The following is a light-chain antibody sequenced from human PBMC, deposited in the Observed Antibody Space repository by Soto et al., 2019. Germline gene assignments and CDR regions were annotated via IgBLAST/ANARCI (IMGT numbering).Light chain of an antibody. Sequence: EIVLTQSPGTLSLSPGERATLSCRASQSVSSSYLAWYQQKPGQAPRLLIYGASSRATGIPDRFSGSGSGTDFILTITRLEPEDFAVYYCQQCGSSPLTCGGGTKVEIK. CDR1: QSVSSSY. CDR2: GAS. J-gene: IGKJ4*01. CDR3: QQCGSSPLT. V-gene: IGKV3-20*01.